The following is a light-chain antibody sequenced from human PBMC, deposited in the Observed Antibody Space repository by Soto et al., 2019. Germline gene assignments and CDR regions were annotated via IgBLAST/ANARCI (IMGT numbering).Light chain of an antibody. CDR3: SSYTSISTVV. CDR1: SNDVGGYHY. J-gene: IGLJ2*01. CDR2: DVS. V-gene: IGLV2-14*03. Sequence: QSALTQPASVSGSPGQSITIACTGTSNDVGGYHYVSWYQQNPGKAPQLIIYDVSNRPSGVSDRFSGSKSGKTASLTISGLQAGDEGDYFCSSYTSISTVVFGGGTKLTVL.